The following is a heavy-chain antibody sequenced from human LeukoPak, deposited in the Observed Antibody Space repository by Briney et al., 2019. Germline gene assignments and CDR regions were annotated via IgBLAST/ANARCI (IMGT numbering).Heavy chain of an antibody. CDR1: GDRASNTNAA. D-gene: IGHD1-1*01. V-gene: IGHV6-1*01. CDR2: TYYRSRWHY. J-gene: IGHJ3*01. Sequence: SQTLSLTCAISGDRASNTNAAWNWLRRSPSRGLEWLGRTYYRSRWHYDYAPSLQSRIVINPDTSRNQFSLQLNSMTPDDAAVYYCARVEVPVGHDVFRFWGQGIVVTVSS. CDR3: ARVEVPVGHDVFRF.